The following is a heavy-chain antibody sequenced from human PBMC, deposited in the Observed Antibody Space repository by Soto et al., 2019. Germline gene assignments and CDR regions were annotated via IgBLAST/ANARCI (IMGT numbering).Heavy chain of an antibody. CDR3: ARGAVAYAFDI. J-gene: IGHJ3*02. CDR2: ISSSSSTI. CDR1: GFTFSSYS. Sequence: EVQLVESGGGLVQPGGSLRLSCAAYGFTFSSYSMNWVHQAPGKGLEWVSYISSSSSTIYYADSVKGRFTISRDNAKMYLQMNSLRDEDTAVDYCARGAVAYAFDIWGQGTMVTVSS. V-gene: IGHV3-48*02.